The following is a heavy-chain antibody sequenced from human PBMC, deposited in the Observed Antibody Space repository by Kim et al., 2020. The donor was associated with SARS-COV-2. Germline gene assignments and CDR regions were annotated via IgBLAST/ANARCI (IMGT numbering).Heavy chain of an antibody. J-gene: IGHJ4*02. V-gene: IGHV4-30-2*05. Sequence: PSLKSRVTISVATSKNQFSLKLSSVTAADTAVYYCARALNYYGSGSYYDYWGQGTLVTVSS. CDR3: ARALNYYGSGSYYDY. D-gene: IGHD3-10*01.